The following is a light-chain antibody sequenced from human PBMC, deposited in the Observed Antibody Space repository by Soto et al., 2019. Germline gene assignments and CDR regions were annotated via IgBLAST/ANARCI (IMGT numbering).Light chain of an antibody. J-gene: IGLJ2*01. V-gene: IGLV2-8*01. CDR1: SSDVGGYNY. CDR2: EVT. CDR3: SSYAGSNNLV. Sequence: QSALTQPPSSSGSPGQSVTISCTGTSSDVGGYNYVSWYQQHPGKAPKLMIHEVTKRTTGVPDRFSGSKSGNTASLTVSELQAEDEADYYCSSYAGSNNLVFGGGTKSTVL.